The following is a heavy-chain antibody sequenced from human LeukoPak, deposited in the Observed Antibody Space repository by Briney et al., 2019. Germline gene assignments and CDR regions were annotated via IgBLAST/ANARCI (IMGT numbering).Heavy chain of an antibody. D-gene: IGHD3-10*01. J-gene: IGHJ6*02. CDR3: AKATMVRGVINYYYYGMDV. Sequence: GGSLRLSCAASGFTFSSYWMHWVRQAPGKGLVWVSRINGDGSTTTYADSVKGRFTISRDNAKNTLYLQMNSLRAEDTAVYYCAKATMVRGVINYYYYGMDVWGQGTTVTVSS. V-gene: IGHV3-74*01. CDR2: INGDGSTT. CDR1: GFTFSSYW.